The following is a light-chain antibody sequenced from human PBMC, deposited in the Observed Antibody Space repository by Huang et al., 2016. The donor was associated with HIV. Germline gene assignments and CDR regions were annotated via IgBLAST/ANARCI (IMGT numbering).Light chain of an antibody. Sequence: EIVLTQSPATLSVSPGEGATHSCRANQSIATNLAWYHQRPGQAPRILIYDASAGASGLPGRFSGSGSGTEFTLTVSGLHSEDFAIYYCQQYHNWPYSFGQGTKLEIK. CDR2: DAS. J-gene: IGKJ2*03. CDR1: QSIATN. V-gene: IGKV3-15*01. CDR3: QQYHNWPYS.